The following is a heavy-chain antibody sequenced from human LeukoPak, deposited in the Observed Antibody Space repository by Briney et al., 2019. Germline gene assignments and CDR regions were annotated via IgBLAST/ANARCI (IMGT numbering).Heavy chain of an antibody. CDR2: ISSGGDII. V-gene: IGHV3-11*04. J-gene: IGHJ4*02. CDR3: TREDYYYASGH. D-gene: IGHD3-10*01. CDR1: GVTFTDHY. Sequence: GGSLRLSCAASGVTFTDHYMSWVRQAPGKGLEWVSYISSGGDIIYYADSVKGRFTISRDNAKNSLFLQMNSLRAEDTAVYYCTREDYYYASGHWAQGTLVTVSS.